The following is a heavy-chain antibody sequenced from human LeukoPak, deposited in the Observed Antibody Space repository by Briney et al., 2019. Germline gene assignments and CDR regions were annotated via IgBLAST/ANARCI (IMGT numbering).Heavy chain of an antibody. V-gene: IGHV4-39*01. CDR3: WRNAGGIAAAGTRPFDY. J-gene: IGHJ4*02. Sequence: SETLSLTCTVSGASFSSSTYYWGWIRQPPGKGLEWIGSIYYSGSTYYNPSLKSRVTMSVDTSKNQFSLKLSSVTAADTAVYYWWRNAGGIAAAGTRPFDYWGQGTLVTVSS. CDR2: IYYSGST. CDR1: GASFSSSTYY. D-gene: IGHD6-13*01.